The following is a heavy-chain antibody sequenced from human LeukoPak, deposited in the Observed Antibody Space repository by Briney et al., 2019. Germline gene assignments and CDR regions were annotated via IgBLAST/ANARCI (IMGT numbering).Heavy chain of an antibody. D-gene: IGHD3-10*01. V-gene: IGHV4-4*02. CDR1: GGSITNTNW. Sequence: PSETLSLTCAVSGGSITNTNWWSWVRQPPGKGLEWIGEINHSGSTNYNPSLKGRVTISVDKSKNQFSLKLSSVTAADTAVYYCARTYYYGTRGKNDWGQGTLVTVSS. CDR3: ARTYYYGTRGKND. J-gene: IGHJ4*02. CDR2: INHSGST.